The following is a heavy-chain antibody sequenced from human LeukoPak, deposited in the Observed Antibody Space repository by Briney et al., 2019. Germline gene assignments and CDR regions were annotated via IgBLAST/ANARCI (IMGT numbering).Heavy chain of an antibody. V-gene: IGHV3-15*01. CDR3: TTDPFQNIVVVPAAIIKMDY. D-gene: IGHD2-2*01. Sequence: PGGSLRLSCAASGLNFRNAWMTWVRQAPGKGLEWVGRIKNIVDGGTTDYAAPVKGRFTISRDDSENTLYLQMSSLKTEDTAVYYCTTDPFQNIVVVPAAIIKMDYWGQGTLVTVAS. J-gene: IGHJ4*02. CDR1: GLNFRNAW. CDR2: IKNIVDGGTT.